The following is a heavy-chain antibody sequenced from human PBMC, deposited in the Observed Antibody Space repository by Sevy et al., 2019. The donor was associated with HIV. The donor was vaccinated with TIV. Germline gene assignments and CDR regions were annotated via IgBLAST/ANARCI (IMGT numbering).Heavy chain of an antibody. CDR2: ISRSSRTI. J-gene: IGHJ4*02. D-gene: IGHD6-19*01. CDR1: GFTFRTYS. V-gene: IGHV3-48*01. Sequence: GESLKISCAASGFTFRTYSMNWVRQAPGKGLEWLSYISRSSRTIYYAASVEGRFTISRDNAKNSLYLQINSLRAEDTAVYYCARAYSGGWPQGAWTDYWGQGTLVTVSS. CDR3: ARAYSGGWPQGAWTDY.